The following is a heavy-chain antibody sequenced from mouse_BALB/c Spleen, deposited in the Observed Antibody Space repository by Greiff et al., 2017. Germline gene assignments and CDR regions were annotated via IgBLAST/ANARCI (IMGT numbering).Heavy chain of an antibody. D-gene: IGHD1-1*01. V-gene: IGHV2-6-7*01. CDR3: ARDQDYYGSSPYYYAMDY. J-gene: IGHJ4*01. CDR2: IWGDGST. Sequence: VQGVESGPGLVAPSQSLSITCTVSGFSLTGYGVNWVRQPPGKGLEWLGMIWGDGSTDYNSALKSRLSISKDNSKSQVFLKMNSLQTDDTARYYCARDQDYYGSSPYYYAMDYWGQGTSVTVSS. CDR1: GFSLTGYG.